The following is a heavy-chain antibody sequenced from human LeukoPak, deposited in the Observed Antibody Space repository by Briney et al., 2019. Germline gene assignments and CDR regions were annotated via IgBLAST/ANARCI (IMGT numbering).Heavy chain of an antibody. Sequence: PSETLSLTCTVSGGSISSSSYYWGWIRQPPGKGLEWIGSIYHSGSTNYNPSLKSRVTISVDTSKNQFSLKLSSVTAADTAVYYCARGPAGTLWSGYPWFDPWGQGTLVTVSS. CDR3: ARGPAGTLWSGYPWFDP. D-gene: IGHD3-3*01. J-gene: IGHJ5*02. V-gene: IGHV4-39*07. CDR2: IYHSGST. CDR1: GGSISSSSYY.